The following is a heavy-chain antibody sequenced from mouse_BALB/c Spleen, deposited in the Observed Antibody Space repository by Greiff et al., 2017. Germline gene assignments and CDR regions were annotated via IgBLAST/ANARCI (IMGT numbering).Heavy chain of an antibody. CDR2: ISYSGST. D-gene: IGHD4-1*02. CDR3: AREPTWYFDV. Sequence: EVQRVESGPGLVKPSQSLSLTCTVTGYSITSDYAWNWIRQFPGNKLEWMGYISYSGSTSYNPSLKSRISITRDTSENQFFLQLNSVTTEDTATYYCAREPTWYFDVWGAGTTVTVSS. CDR1: GYSITSDYA. V-gene: IGHV3-2*02. J-gene: IGHJ1*01.